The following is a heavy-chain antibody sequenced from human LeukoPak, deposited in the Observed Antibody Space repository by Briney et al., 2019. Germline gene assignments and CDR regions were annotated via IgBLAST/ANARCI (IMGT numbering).Heavy chain of an antibody. CDR3: AREEQWLDRAFDY. CDR2: INTNTGNP. Sequence: ASVKVSCKAPGYTFTSYAMNWVRQAPGQGLEWMGWINTNTGNPTYAQGFTGRFVFSLDTSVSTAYLQICSLKAEDTAVYYCAREEQWLDRAFDYWGQGTLVTVSS. J-gene: IGHJ4*02. CDR1: GYTFTSYA. V-gene: IGHV7-4-1*01. D-gene: IGHD6-19*01.